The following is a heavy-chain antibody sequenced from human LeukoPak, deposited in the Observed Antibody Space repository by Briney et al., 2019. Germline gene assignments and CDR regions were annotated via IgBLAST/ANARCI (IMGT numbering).Heavy chain of an antibody. V-gene: IGHV1-46*01. D-gene: IGHD2-2*02. J-gene: IGHJ4*02. CDR2: INPSGGST. Sequence: ASVKVSCKASGYTFTSYYMHWVRQAPGQGLEWMGIINPSGGSTSYAQKFQGRVTMTRDTSTSTAYMELRSLRSDDTAVYYCARVSVPAAIRPSGYWGQGTLVTVSS. CDR3: ARVSVPAAIRPSGY. CDR1: GYTFTSYY.